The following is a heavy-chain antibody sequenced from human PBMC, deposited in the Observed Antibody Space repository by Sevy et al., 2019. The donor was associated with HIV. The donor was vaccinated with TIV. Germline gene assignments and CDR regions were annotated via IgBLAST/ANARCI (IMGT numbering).Heavy chain of an antibody. Sequence: GGSLRLSCAASGFTFSSYAMSWVRQAPGKGLEWVSAISGSGGSTYYADSVKGRFTISRDNSKNTLYLQMNSLRAEDTAVYYCAKVIGEGSYYDSSGYYYGGYFDYWGQRTLVTVSS. CDR3: AKVIGEGSYYDSSGYYYGGYFDY. V-gene: IGHV3-23*01. CDR1: GFTFSSYA. CDR2: ISGSGGST. J-gene: IGHJ4*02. D-gene: IGHD3-22*01.